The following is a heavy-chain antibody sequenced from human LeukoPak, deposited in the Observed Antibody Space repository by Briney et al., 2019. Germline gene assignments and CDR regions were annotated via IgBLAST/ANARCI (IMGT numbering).Heavy chain of an antibody. V-gene: IGHV1-69*13. CDR1: GGTFSSYA. CDR3: ARRAFDGYNLYFDY. Sequence: ASVKVSCKASGGTFSSYAISWVRQAPGQGLEWMGGIIPIFGTANYAQKFQGRVTITADESTSTAYMELSSLRSEDTAVYYCARRAFDGYNLYFDYWGQGTLVTVSS. D-gene: IGHD5-24*01. J-gene: IGHJ4*02. CDR2: IIPIFGTA.